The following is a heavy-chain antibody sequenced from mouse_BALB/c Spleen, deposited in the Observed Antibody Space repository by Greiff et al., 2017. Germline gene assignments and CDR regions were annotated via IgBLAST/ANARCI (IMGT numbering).Heavy chain of an antibody. D-gene: IGHD1-1*01. CDR3: ARSSSSWYFDV. J-gene: IGHJ1*01. CDR1: GYTFTSYW. CDR2: INPSTGYT. V-gene: IGHV1-7*01. Sequence: QVQLQQSGAELAKPGASVKMSCKASGYTFTSYWMHWVKQRPGQGLEWIGYINPSTGYTEYNQKFKDKATLTADKSSSTAYMQLSSLTSEDSAVYYCARSSSSWYFDVWGAGTTVTISS.